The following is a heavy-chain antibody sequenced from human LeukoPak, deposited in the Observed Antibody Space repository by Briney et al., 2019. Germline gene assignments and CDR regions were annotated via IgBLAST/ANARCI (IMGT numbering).Heavy chain of an antibody. D-gene: IGHD4-11*01. CDR3: ARGPTVSETGYFDY. CDR1: GGSFSTYY. CDR2: INHRGDT. J-gene: IGHJ4*03. Sequence: SETLSLTCAVYGGSFSTYYWSWIRQSPGKGLEWIAEINHRGDTNYNPSVKSRVTISVDTSKNQFSLKITSLTAADTAVYYCARGPTVSETGYFDYWGQGTLVTVSS. V-gene: IGHV4-34*01.